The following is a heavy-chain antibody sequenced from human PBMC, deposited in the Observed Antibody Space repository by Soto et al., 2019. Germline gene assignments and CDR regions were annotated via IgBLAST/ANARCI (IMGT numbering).Heavy chain of an antibody. CDR1: GFALSGSA. Sequence: VQLVESGGDLIQPGRSLRLSCATSGFALSGSAMHWVRQVPGGGLEWVSGMYSSGDVGYADSVQGRFIMSRDVARNSLYLQMNSLQAADTALYYCVKDNLSGGADVWGQGTTVIVSS. D-gene: IGHD3-10*02. CDR2: MYSSGDV. CDR3: VKDNLSGGADV. V-gene: IGHV3-9*01. J-gene: IGHJ6*02.